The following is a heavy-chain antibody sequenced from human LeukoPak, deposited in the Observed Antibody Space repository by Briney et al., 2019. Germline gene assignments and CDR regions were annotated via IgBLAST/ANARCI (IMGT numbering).Heavy chain of an antibody. CDR1: GFTFSNAW. J-gene: IGHJ4*02. D-gene: IGHD3-10*01. V-gene: IGHV3-15*01. CDR3: TTDEGVDDYFDY. CDR2: ILTKADGGTT. Sequence: PGGSLRLSCAASGFTFSNAWMSWVRQASGKGLEWVGRILTKADGGTTDHAAPVKGRFTISRDDSRNTLYLQMNSLKTEDTAVYYCTTDEGVDDYFDYWGQGTLVTVSS.